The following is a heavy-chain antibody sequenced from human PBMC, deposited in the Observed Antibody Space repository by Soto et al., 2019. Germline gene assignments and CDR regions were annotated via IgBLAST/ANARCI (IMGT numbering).Heavy chain of an antibody. CDR3: AFRIVVMRDGRDV. CDR1: GLTFSNYA. CDR2: IVHLYGTT. Sequence: QGQLVQSGAEVKKPGSSVKVSCKASGLTFSNYAVSWVRQAPGQGPEWMGGIVHLYGTTNYAQRFQGRLTITADESTSTTYMELSSLTFDDTAGYYCAFRIVVMRDGRDVWGRGTTVKVSS. V-gene: IGHV1-69*01. D-gene: IGHD2-21*01. J-gene: IGHJ6*02.